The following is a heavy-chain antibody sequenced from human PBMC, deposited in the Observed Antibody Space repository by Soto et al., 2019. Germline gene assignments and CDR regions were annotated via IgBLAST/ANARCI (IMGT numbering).Heavy chain of an antibody. CDR1: GGSINSYY. CDR3: ARHAPGGPFDS. V-gene: IGHV4-59*08. Sequence: QVQLQESGPGLVKPSETLSLTCTVSGGSINSYYWSWIRQSPGKGLEWIGYIFYSGNTNYNPSLNSRVTLSVDTSKHQFSLKLTSVTAADTAVYYCARHAPGGPFDSWGPGTLVTVSS. J-gene: IGHJ4*02. CDR2: IFYSGNT.